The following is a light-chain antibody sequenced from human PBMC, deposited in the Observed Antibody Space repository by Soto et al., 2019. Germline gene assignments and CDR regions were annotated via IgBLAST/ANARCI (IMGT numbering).Light chain of an antibody. CDR2: EVS. Sequence: QSVLTQPASVSGSPGQSITISCTGTSSDVGGYNYVSWSQQHPGKAHQLMIYEVSNRPSGVSNRFSGSKSGNTASLTISGLQAEDEADYYCSSYTSSSTYVFGTGTKVTVL. CDR1: SSDVGGYNY. J-gene: IGLJ1*01. CDR3: SSYTSSSTYV. V-gene: IGLV2-14*01.